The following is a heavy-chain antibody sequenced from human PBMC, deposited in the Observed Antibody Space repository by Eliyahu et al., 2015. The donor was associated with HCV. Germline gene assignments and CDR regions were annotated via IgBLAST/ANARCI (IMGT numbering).Heavy chain of an antibody. D-gene: IGHD6-19*01. CDR1: GFTFSSYA. J-gene: IGHJ5*02. CDR2: ISGSGGGT. V-gene: IGHV3-23*01. Sequence: EVQLLESGGGLVQPGGSLRLSXAASGFTFSSYAMSWVRQAPGKGLEWVSGISGSGGGTKYADSVKGRFTISRDNSKNTLYLQMISLRADDTAVYYCARAGGWEPPGWFDPWGQGTLVTVSS. CDR3: ARAGGWEPPGWFDP.